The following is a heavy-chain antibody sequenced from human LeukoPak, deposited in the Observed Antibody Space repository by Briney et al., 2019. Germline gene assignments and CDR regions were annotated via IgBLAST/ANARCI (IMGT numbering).Heavy chain of an antibody. J-gene: IGHJ5*02. D-gene: IGHD2-2*01. Sequence: ASXXXXXRXSXXTFXXXDINWVRQATGQGLEWMGWMNPNSGNTGYAQKFQGRVTITRNTSISTAYMELSSLRSEDTAVYYCARGDVVVPAANRCNWFDPWGQGTLVTVSS. CDR3: ARGDVVVPAANRCNWFDP. CDR2: MNPNSGNT. V-gene: IGHV1-8*03. CDR1: XXTFXXXD.